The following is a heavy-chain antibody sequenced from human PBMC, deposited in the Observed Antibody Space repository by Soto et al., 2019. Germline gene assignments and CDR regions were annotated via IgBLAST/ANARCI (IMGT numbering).Heavy chain of an antibody. CDR2: IYHSGST. CDR1: GGSISSGGYS. V-gene: IGHV4-30-2*01. D-gene: IGHD1-20*01. J-gene: IGHJ6*02. CDR3: ARGITGTNYYYYGMDV. Sequence: PSETLSLTCAVSGGSISSGGYSWSWIRQPPGKGLEWIGYIYHSGSTYYNPSLKSRVTISVDRSKNQFSLKLSSVTAADTAVYYCARGITGTNYYYYGMDVWGQGTTVTVSS.